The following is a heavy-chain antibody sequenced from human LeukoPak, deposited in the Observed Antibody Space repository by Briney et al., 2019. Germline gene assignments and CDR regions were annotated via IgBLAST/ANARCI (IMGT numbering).Heavy chain of an antibody. CDR1: GFTFSSYS. CDR2: VSSSSGYI. J-gene: IGHJ4*02. CDR3: VRDRGGGNWLDY. D-gene: IGHD1-20*01. Sequence: GGSLRLSCAASGFTFSSYSMNWVRQAPGKGLEWVSSVSSSSGYIYYSDSVKGRFTISRDNAKNSLFLQMNSLRAEDTAVYFCVRDRGGGNWLDYWGQGTLVTVSS. V-gene: IGHV3-21*01.